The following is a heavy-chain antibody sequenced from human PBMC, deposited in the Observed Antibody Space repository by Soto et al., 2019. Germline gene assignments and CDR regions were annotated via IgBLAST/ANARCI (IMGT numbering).Heavy chain of an antibody. CDR2: ISGGST. D-gene: IGHD2-2*01. J-gene: IGHJ6*02. Sequence: WWSLRLSCSASVFTFSSYAMSWFRQAPGKGLEWVSTISGGSTYYADSVKGRFTISRDNSKNTLYLQMNTLRAEDTAVYYCAKPYCSTTSCYSAGYYYGVDVWGQGTTVTV. V-gene: IGHV3-23*01. CDR3: AKPYCSTTSCYSAGYYYGVDV. CDR1: VFTFSSYA.